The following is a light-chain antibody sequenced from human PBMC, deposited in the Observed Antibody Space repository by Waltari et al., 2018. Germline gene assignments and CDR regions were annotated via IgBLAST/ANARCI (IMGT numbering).Light chain of an antibody. V-gene: IGKV4-1*01. J-gene: IGKJ2*01. CDR1: QSLLYTLSNRNY. CDR3: QQYSSPPYS. Sequence: VMTQSPDSLAMSLGESATIQCQSRQSLLYTLSNRNYLAWYQQKPGQPPRLLIYWASTRESGVPDRFSGSGSGTDFTLTISSLQAEDVAVYYCQQYSSPPYSFGQGTKLEIK. CDR2: WAS.